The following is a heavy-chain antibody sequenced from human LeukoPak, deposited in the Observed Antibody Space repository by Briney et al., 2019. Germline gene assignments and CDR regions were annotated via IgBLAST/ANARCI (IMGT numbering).Heavy chain of an antibody. CDR3: ARGVGAADY. CDR1: GVTFSSYA. V-gene: IGHV3-23*01. Sequence: PGRSPRLSCAASGVTFSSYAMSGVRHAPRKGREWVSVISGSGRSTYYADSLKGRFNDSRDNSKNTLYVQMNSLRVDDTAVYYCARGVGAADYWGQGNLVTVSS. D-gene: IGHD1-26*01. CDR2: ISGSGRST. J-gene: IGHJ4*02.